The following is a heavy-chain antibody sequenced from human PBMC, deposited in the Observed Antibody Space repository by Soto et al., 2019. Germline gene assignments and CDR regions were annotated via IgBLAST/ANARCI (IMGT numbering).Heavy chain of an antibody. J-gene: IGHJ4*02. CDR1: GYTFTNYD. Sequence: ASVKVSCKASGYTFTNYDINWVRQATGQGLEWMGWMNPNSGNTGYAQKLQGRVTMTRNTFMSTASMELSSLRSEDTAVYYCARGPMSCTSSSCPHFFDYWAQGTLVTVSS. V-gene: IGHV1-8*01. CDR3: ARGPMSCTSSSCPHFFDY. CDR2: MNPNSGNT. D-gene: IGHD2-2*01.